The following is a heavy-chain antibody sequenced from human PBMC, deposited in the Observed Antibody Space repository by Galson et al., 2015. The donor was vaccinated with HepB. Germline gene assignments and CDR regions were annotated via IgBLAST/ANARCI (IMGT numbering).Heavy chain of an antibody. D-gene: IGHD2-15*01. CDR1: GYTFTSYA. Sequence: SVKVSCKASGYTFTSYAMHWVRQAPGQRLEWMGWINAGNDNTKYSQKFQGRVTIARDTSASTAYMELSSLRSEDTAVYYCARTLYCSGGSCRAFDYWGQGTLVTVSS. J-gene: IGHJ4*02. CDR3: ARTLYCSGGSCRAFDY. CDR2: INAGNDNT. V-gene: IGHV1-3*01.